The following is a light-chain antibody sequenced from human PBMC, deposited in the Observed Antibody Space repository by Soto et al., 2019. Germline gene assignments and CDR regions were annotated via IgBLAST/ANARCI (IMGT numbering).Light chain of an antibody. V-gene: IGKV1-5*01. CDR2: DVS. CDR3: QHYTFDSQT. J-gene: IGKJ1*01. Sequence: DVQLTQSPATVSASVGDRVTITCRASHNINNWLAWYQQRPGSAPKLLMYDVSTLQTGVPSRFGGGHSGTEFTLSSTALQPDDVATYYCQHYTFDSQTFGQGTKVEVK. CDR1: HNINNW.